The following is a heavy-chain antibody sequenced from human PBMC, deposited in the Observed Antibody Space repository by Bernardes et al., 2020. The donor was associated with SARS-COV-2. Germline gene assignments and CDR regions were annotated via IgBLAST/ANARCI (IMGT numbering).Heavy chain of an antibody. V-gene: IGHV3-48*01. D-gene: IGHD3-3*01. CDR3: ARDAGNPSTSLLEWLLQASYFDY. CDR2: ISSSSSTI. Sequence: GGSLRLSCAASGFTFSSYSMNWVRQAPGKGLEWVSYISSSSSTIYYADSVKGRFTISRDNAKNSLYLQMNSLRAEDTAVYYCARDAGNPSTSLLEWLLQASYFDYWGQGTLVTVSS. J-gene: IGHJ4*02. CDR1: GFTFSSYS.